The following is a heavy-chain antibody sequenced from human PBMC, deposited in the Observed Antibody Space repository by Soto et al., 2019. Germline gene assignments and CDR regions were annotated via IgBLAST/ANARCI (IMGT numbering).Heavy chain of an antibody. CDR1: GFMCSAYW. V-gene: IGHV3-7*01. Sequence: GGYLRLSCAASGFMCSAYWMSWVRQAPGKGLEWVANIHGDGGKIYYVDSVKGRFTISRDNAKRSLYLQMNSLRAEDTAVYYCARDFYGRYPYGPGGYRGTGPRLTVSS. D-gene: IGHD3-10*01. J-gene: IGHJ4*02. CDR2: IHGDGGKI. CDR3: ARDFYGRYPYGPGGY.